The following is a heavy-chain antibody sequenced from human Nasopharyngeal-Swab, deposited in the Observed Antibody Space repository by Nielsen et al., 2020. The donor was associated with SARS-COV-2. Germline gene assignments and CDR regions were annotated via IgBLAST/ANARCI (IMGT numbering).Heavy chain of an antibody. CDR3: AKYAHYDFLSGYHLGWFDP. Sequence: WIRQPPGKGLEWIGEINHSGSTNYNPSLKSRVTISVDTSKNQFSLKLNSVTAADTAVYYCAKYAHYDFLSGYHLGWFDPWGQGTLVTVSS. V-gene: IGHV4-34*01. CDR2: INHSGST. D-gene: IGHD3-3*01. J-gene: IGHJ5*02.